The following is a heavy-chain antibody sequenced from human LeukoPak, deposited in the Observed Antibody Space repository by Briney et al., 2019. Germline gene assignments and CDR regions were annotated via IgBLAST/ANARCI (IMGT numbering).Heavy chain of an antibody. CDR1: GFTFSSYA. Sequence: PGGSLRLSCAASGFTFSSYAMHWVRQAPGKGLEWVAVISYDGSNKYYADSVKGRFTISRDNSKNTLYLQMNSLRAEDTAVYYCARGDQPPAVAGTLDYWGQGTLVTVSS. CDR3: ARGDQPPAVAGTLDY. J-gene: IGHJ4*02. D-gene: IGHD6-19*01. CDR2: ISYDGSNK. V-gene: IGHV3-30-3*01.